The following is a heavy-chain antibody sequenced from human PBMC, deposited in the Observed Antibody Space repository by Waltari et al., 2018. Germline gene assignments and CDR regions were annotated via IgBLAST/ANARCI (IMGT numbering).Heavy chain of an antibody. Sequence: QVQLVESGGGVVQSGRALRLSCVASGFTFDSYGMHWVRQAPGKALGGVALIWFDGSAKYYADSVKGRFTVSRDNSKNTFYLQLNSLRAEDTAVYYCARDMHSSSSALGWLDPWGQGILVTVSS. CDR1: GFTFDSYG. J-gene: IGHJ5*02. CDR3: ARDMHSSSSALGWLDP. D-gene: IGHD6-6*01. CDR2: IWFDGSAK. V-gene: IGHV3-33*01.